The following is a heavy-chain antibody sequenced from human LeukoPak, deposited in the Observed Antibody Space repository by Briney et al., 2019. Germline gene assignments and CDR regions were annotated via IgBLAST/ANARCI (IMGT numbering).Heavy chain of an antibody. V-gene: IGHV4-34*01. D-gene: IGHD3-9*01. CDR3: ARDPTYYDILTGYSPAGCFDY. Sequence: SETLSLTCAVYGGSFSGYYWSWIRQPPGKGLGWIGEINHSGSTNYNPSLKSRVTISVDTSKNQFSLKLSSVTAADTAVYYCARDPTYYDILTGYSPAGCFDYWGQGTLVTVSS. J-gene: IGHJ4*02. CDR1: GGSFSGYY. CDR2: INHSGST.